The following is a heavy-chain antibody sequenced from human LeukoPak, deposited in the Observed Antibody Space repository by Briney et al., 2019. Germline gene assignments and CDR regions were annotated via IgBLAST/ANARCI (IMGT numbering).Heavy chain of an antibody. J-gene: IGHJ6*03. CDR3: ARDKRGYTYGHYYYYYMDV. V-gene: IGHV3-20*04. D-gene: IGHD5-18*01. Sequence: PGGSLRLSCAASGFTFDDYGMSWVRQAPGKGLEWVSGINWNGVSTRYADSVKGRFTISRDNSKNTLNLHMNSLRAEEKAVYYCARDKRGYTYGHYYYYYMDVWGKGTTVTVSS. CDR1: GFTFDDYG. CDR2: INWNGVST.